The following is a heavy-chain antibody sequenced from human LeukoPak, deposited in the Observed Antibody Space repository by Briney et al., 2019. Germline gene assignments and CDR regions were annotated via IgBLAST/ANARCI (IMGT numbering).Heavy chain of an antibody. CDR3: ARGSITIFGVVPETHNWFGP. D-gene: IGHD3-3*01. CDR1: GGSISSYY. V-gene: IGHV4-59*01. Sequence: SETLSLTCTVSGGSISSYYWSWIRQPPGKGLEWIGYIYYSGSTNYNPSLKSRVTISVDTSKNQFSLKLSSVTAADTAVYYCARGSITIFGVVPETHNWFGPWGQGTLVTVSS. J-gene: IGHJ5*02. CDR2: IYYSGST.